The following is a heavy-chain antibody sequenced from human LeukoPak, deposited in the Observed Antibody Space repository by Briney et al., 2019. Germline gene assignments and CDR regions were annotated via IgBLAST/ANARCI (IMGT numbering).Heavy chain of an antibody. CDR1: GFTFSSYS. J-gene: IGHJ5*02. CDR3: ARDVGSSWPRPNWFDP. Sequence: GGSLRLSCAASGFTFSSYSMNWVRQAPGKGLEWVSSISSSSSYIYYADSVKGRFTISRDNAKNSLYLQMNSLRAKDTAVYYCARDVGSSWPRPNWFDPWGQGTLVTVSS. CDR2: ISSSSSYI. V-gene: IGHV3-21*01. D-gene: IGHD6-13*01.